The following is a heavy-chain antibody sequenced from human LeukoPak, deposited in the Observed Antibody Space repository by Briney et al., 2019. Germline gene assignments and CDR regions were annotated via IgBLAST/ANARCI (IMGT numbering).Heavy chain of an antibody. Sequence: GGSLRLSRAASGFTFSSYSMNWVRQAPGKGLEWVSYISSSSSTIYYADSVKGRFTISRDNAKNSLYLQMNSLRDEDTAVYYCARTPWGYSSGWYVPYYYYGMDVWGQGTTVTVSS. D-gene: IGHD6-19*01. CDR2: ISSSSSTI. CDR3: ARTPWGYSSGWYVPYYYYGMDV. V-gene: IGHV3-48*02. CDR1: GFTFSSYS. J-gene: IGHJ6*02.